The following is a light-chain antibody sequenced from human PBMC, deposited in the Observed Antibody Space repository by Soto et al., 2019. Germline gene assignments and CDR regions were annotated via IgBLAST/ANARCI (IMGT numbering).Light chain of an antibody. CDR2: DAS. Sequence: EMVLTQSPATMSLSTGERATLSCGASESVSYSYVAWYQQKAGLAPRLLIHDASTRASGIPDRFSGSKSGTDFTLTIRGLEPEDAALYYCQQYGSSPITFGQGTRLEIK. CDR3: QQYGSSPIT. V-gene: IGKV3D-20*01. J-gene: IGKJ5*01. CDR1: ESVSYSY.